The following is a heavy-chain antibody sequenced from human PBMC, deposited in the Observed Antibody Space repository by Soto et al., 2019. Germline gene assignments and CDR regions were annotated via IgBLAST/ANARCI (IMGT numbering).Heavy chain of an antibody. Sequence: QVQLVESGGGVVQPGRSLRLSCAASGFTFSNYGMNWVRQAPGTGLEWVAVISYDGSNKYYADSVKGRFTISRDNSKNTLYLQLNSLRTEDTAVYYCAKGVGLKWLRSGMDVWGQGTTVTVSS. D-gene: IGHD5-12*01. CDR1: GFTFSNYG. CDR3: AKGVGLKWLRSGMDV. J-gene: IGHJ6*02. V-gene: IGHV3-30*18. CDR2: ISYDGSNK.